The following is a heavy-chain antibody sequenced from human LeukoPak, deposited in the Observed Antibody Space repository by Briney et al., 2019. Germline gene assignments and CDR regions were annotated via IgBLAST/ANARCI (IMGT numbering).Heavy chain of an antibody. Sequence: PGGSLRLSCAASGFTFSSYGMNWVRQAPGKGLEWVSYISSSSGIIYYADSVKGRFTISRDNAKNSLYLHMNSLRDKDTAVYYCARDKDWNVDYWGQGTLVTVSS. CDR2: ISSSSGII. CDR3: ARDKDWNVDY. V-gene: IGHV3-48*02. J-gene: IGHJ4*02. D-gene: IGHD1-1*01. CDR1: GFTFSSYG.